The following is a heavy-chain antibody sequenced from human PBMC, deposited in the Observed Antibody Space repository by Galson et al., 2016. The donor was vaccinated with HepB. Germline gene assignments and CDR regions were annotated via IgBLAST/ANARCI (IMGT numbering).Heavy chain of an antibody. D-gene: IGHD6-6*01. V-gene: IGHV4-59*01. J-gene: IGHJ2*01. Sequence: ETLSLTCTVSRASITSYYWNWIRQVPGRGLEWIGYILHTGTAIYNPSLKNRVTISVDTSKNQFSLTLTSVTAADTALYYCARDIAARRGNFDLWGRGTLVTVSS. CDR3: ARDIAARRGNFDL. CDR2: ILHTGTA. CDR1: RASITSYY.